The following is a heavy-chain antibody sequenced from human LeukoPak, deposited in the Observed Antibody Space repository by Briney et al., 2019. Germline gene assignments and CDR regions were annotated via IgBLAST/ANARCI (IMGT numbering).Heavy chain of an antibody. D-gene: IGHD3-22*01. CDR3: ARAPSGYDSSGYRWRGDFDY. J-gene: IGHJ4*02. V-gene: IGHV3-33*01. CDR2: IWYDGSNK. CDR1: GFTFSSYG. Sequence: GGSLRLSCVASGFTFSSYGMHWVRQAPGKGLEWVAVIWYDGSNKYYADSVKGRFTISRDNSKNTLYLQMNSLRAEDTAVYYCARAPSGYDSSGYRWRGDFDYWGQGTLVTVSS.